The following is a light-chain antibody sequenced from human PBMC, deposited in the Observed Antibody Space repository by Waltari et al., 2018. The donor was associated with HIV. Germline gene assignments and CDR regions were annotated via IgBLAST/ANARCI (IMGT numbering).Light chain of an antibody. CDR3: QQYNVYST. Sequence: DIQLTQAPSILSASVGDRVSVTCRASQSLSTSLAWYQVKAGKAPKLLIYKASRLNGGVPSRFSGRGSGTDFTLTISSLQSDDFATYYCQQYNVYSTFGQGTKVEIK. CDR2: KAS. CDR1: QSLSTS. J-gene: IGKJ1*01. V-gene: IGKV1-5*03.